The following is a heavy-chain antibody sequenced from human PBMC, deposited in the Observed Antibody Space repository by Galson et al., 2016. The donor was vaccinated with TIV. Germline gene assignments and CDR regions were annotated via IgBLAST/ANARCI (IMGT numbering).Heavy chain of an antibody. CDR1: GFTFNTNT. D-gene: IGHD2-2*02. J-gene: IGHJ4*02. Sequence: SLRLSCAASGFTFNTNTMSWIRQAPGKGLEWVSTSSGSGDTIYYADSVKGRFTISRDNSKGTLYLQMSSLRVDDTAIYYCAKTQVDIVVAPAATPGYYSDYWGQGTLVTVSS. CDR3: AKTQVDIVVAPAATPGYYSDY. CDR2: SSGSGDTI. V-gene: IGHV3-23*01.